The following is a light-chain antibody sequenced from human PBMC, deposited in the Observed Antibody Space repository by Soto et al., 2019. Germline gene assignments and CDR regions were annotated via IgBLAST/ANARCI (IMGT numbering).Light chain of an antibody. CDR2: GAS. Sequence: IVLTQSPGTLSLSPGERATLSCRASQSVSSSYLAWYQQKPGQAPRLLIYGASSRATGIPDRFSGSGSGTDFTLTISRLELGDFAVYYCQQYGSSPRTFGQGTKV. V-gene: IGKV3-20*01. J-gene: IGKJ1*01. CDR1: QSVSSSY. CDR3: QQYGSSPRT.